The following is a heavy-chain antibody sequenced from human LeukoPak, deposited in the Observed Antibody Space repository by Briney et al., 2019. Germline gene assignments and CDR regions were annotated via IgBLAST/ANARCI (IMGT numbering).Heavy chain of an antibody. CDR1: GGSISSYY. D-gene: IGHD3-3*01. J-gene: IGHJ4*02. Sequence: PSETLSLTCTVSGGSISSYYWSWIPQPPGKGLEWIGYIYYSGSTNYNPSLKSRVTISVDTSKSQFSLKLSSVTAADTAVYYCARDLRFFDYWGQGTLVTVSS. V-gene: IGHV4-59*01. CDR3: ARDLRFFDY. CDR2: IYYSGST.